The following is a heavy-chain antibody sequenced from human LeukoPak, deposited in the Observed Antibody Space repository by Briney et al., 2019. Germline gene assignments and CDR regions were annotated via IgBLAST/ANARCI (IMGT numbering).Heavy chain of an antibody. J-gene: IGHJ4*02. CDR1: GFTFTSYA. Sequence: GGSLRLSCASSGFTFTSYAVSWVRQAPGKGLEWVSTISYSGGTTYHTDSVKGRFTISRDNSKNTLYLQMNSLRAEDTAVYYCAKDRGAYSSGWYPLCDYWGQGTLVTVSS. V-gene: IGHV3-23*01. CDR3: AKDRGAYSSGWYPLCDY. D-gene: IGHD6-19*01. CDR2: ISYSGGTT.